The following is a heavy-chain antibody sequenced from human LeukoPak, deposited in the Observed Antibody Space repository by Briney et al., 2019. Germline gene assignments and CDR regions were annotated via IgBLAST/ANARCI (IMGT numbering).Heavy chain of an antibody. CDR1: GFTVSRSY. CDR2: IYSGGST. J-gene: IGHJ5*02. D-gene: IGHD5-24*01. V-gene: IGHV3-53*01. CDR3: AIADMALFDL. Sequence: GGSLRLSCAASGFTVSRSYMTWVRQAPGKGLEWISVIYSGGSTYYADSVKGRFIISRDNSKNIVYFQQNRLRADESVVYCCAIADMALFDLWGQGALVNVSS.